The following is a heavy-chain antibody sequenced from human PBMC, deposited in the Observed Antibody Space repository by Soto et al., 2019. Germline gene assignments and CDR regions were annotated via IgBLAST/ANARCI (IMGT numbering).Heavy chain of an antibody. D-gene: IGHD3-3*01. CDR1: GFTFGDYA. CDR2: IRSKAYGGTT. J-gene: IGHJ6*02. V-gene: IGHV3-49*03. CDR3: TRVPRFLEWLSYGMDV. Sequence: GGSLRLSCTASGFTFGDYAMSWFRQAPGKGLEWVGFIRSKAYGGTTEYAASVKGRFTISRDDSKSIAYLQMNSLKTEDTAVYYCTRVPRFLEWLSYGMDVWGQGTTVTVSS.